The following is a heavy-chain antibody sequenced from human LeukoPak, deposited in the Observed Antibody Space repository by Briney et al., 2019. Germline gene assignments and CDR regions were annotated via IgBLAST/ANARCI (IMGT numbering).Heavy chain of an antibody. Sequence: GGTLRLSCAASGFTFSSCDMSWVRQAPGKGLEWVSGISDRGGSTYYADFVKGRFTISRDNSKNTLYLQMNSLTAEDTAVYFCAKRGFSSGWREKTFDYWGQGTLVTVSS. V-gene: IGHV3-23*01. CDR3: AKRGFSSGWREKTFDY. J-gene: IGHJ4*02. CDR2: ISDRGGST. CDR1: GFTFSSCD. D-gene: IGHD6-19*01.